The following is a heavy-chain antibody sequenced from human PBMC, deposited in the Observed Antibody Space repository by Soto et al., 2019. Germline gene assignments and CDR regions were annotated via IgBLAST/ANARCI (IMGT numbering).Heavy chain of an antibody. V-gene: IGHV1-69*13. J-gene: IGHJ6*02. Sequence: SVKVSCKASGGTFSSYAISWVRQAPGQGLEWMGGIIPIFGTANYAQKFQGRVTITADESTSTAYMELSSLRSEDTAVYYCARERYCSSTSCYPPRYYYYGMDVWGQGTTVTVSS. CDR3: ARERYCSSTSCYPPRYYYYGMDV. CDR1: GGTFSSYA. CDR2: IIPIFGTA. D-gene: IGHD2-2*01.